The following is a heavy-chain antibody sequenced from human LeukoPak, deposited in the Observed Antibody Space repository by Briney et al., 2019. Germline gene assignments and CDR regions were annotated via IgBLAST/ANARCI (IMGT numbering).Heavy chain of an antibody. J-gene: IGHJ5*02. V-gene: IGHV1-2*02. D-gene: IGHD3-22*01. CDR2: INPNSGGT. Sequence: ASVKVSCKASGYTFTGYYMHWVRQAPGQGLEWMGWINPNSGGTNYAQKFQGRVTMTRDTSISTAYMELSRLRSDDTAVYYRARGSYDSSGYLEEAGSWFDPWGQGTLVTVSS. CDR3: ARGSYDSSGYLEEAGSWFDP. CDR1: GYTFTGYY.